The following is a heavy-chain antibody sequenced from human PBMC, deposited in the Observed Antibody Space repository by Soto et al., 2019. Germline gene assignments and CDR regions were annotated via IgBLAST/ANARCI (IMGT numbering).Heavy chain of an antibody. V-gene: IGHV1-18*04. J-gene: IGHJ5*02. CDR1: SHPLTTYG. Sequence: GXSVKVSCNASSHPLTTYGIIWVRQAPGQGLEWMGWISVYNGNINYAQKFQCRVTMTTDTSTNIAYMELRSLRSDDTAVYYCARAGTPSYQLLYGWFDPWGQGTPVTVSS. CDR2: ISVYNGNI. D-gene: IGHD2-2*02. CDR3: ARAGTPSYQLLYGWFDP.